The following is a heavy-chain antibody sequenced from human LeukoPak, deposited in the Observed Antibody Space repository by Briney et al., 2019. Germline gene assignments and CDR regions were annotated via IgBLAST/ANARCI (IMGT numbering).Heavy chain of an antibody. Sequence: SGPTLVNPTQTLTLTCTFSGFSLSTSGVGVGWIRQPPGKALEWLALIYWDDDKRYSPSLKSRLTITKDTSKNQVVLTMTNMDPVGTATYYCAQADMVRGVSTFDYWGQGTLVTVSS. J-gene: IGHJ4*02. CDR3: AQADMVRGVSTFDY. CDR1: GFSLSTSGVG. CDR2: IYWDDDK. V-gene: IGHV2-5*02. D-gene: IGHD3-10*01.